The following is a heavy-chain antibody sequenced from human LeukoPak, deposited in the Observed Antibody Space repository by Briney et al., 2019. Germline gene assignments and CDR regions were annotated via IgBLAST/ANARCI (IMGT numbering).Heavy chain of an antibody. CDR2: ISAYNGNT. Sequence: ASVKVSCKASGYTFTSYGISWVRQAPGQGLEWMGWISAYNGNTKYAQKLQDRVTMTTDTSTTTAYMEVRSLISDDTAVYYCARGSAMAQKQLVRHFDSWGQGTLVIVSS. J-gene: IGHJ4*02. CDR1: GYTFTSYG. CDR3: ARGSAMAQKQLVRHFDS. D-gene: IGHD6-6*01. V-gene: IGHV1-18*01.